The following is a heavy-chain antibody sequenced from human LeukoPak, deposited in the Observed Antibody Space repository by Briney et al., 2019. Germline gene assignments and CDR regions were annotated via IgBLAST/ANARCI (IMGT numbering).Heavy chain of an antibody. V-gene: IGHV3-13*04. CDR3: ARGADTHFDY. CDR2: IGTAGDT. CDR1: GFTFSNYD. D-gene: IGHD2-15*01. J-gene: IGHJ4*02. Sequence: PGGSLRLSCAASGFTFSNYDMHWVRQATGKGLEWVSAIGTAGDTYYQGSVRGRFTMSRENAKNSLCLQMNSLTAGDTAVYYCARGADTHFDYWGQGILVTVSS.